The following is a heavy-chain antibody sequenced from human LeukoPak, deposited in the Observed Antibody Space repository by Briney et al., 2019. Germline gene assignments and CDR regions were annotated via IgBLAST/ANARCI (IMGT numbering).Heavy chain of an antibody. CDR2: IIPIFGTA. CDR1: GGTFSSYA. Sequence: GSSVKVSCKASGGTFSSYAISWVRQAPGQGLEWMGGIIPIFGTAKYEQKFQGRVTITADESTSTAYMELSSLRSEDTAVYYCARDQAVAGTTDAFDIWGQGTMVTVSS. CDR3: ARDQAVAGTTDAFDI. V-gene: IGHV1-69*01. J-gene: IGHJ3*02. D-gene: IGHD6-19*01.